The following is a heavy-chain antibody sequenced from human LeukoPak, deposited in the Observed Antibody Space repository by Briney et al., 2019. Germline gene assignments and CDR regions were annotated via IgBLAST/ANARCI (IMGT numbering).Heavy chain of an antibody. CDR3: ARDNCSGGSCYLGLFDY. CDR1: GFTFSSYA. D-gene: IGHD2-15*01. J-gene: IGHJ4*02. V-gene: IGHV3-30*01. Sequence: PGRSLRLSCAASGFTFSSYAMHWVRQAPGKGLEWVAVISYDGSNKYYADSVKGRFTISRDNSKNTLYLQMNSLRAEDTAVYYCARDNCSGGSCYLGLFDYWGQGTLVTLSS. CDR2: ISYDGSNK.